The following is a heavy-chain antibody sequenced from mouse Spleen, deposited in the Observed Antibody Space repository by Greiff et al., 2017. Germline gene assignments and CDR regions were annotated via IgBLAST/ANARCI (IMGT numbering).Heavy chain of an antibody. CDR1: GYAFTNYL. CDR2: INPGSGGT. V-gene: IGHV1-54*01. CDR3: ARGNYGHWYFDV. Sequence: QVQLKESGAELVRPGTSVKVSCKASGYAFTNYLIEWVKQRPGQGLEWIGVINPGSGGTNYNEKFKGKATLTADKSSSTAYMQLSSLTSEDSAVYFCARGNYGHWYFDVWGAGTTVTVSS. J-gene: IGHJ1*01. D-gene: IGHD1-2*01.